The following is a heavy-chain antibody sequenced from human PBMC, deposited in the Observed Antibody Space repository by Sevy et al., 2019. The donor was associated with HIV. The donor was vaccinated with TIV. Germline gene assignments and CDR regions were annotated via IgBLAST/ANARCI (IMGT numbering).Heavy chain of an antibody. CDR3: ARDPNYYGSGSYYNVRPYYYYGMDV. J-gene: IGHJ6*02. CDR1: GFTFSSYS. D-gene: IGHD3-10*01. V-gene: IGHV3-48*01. Sequence: GGSLRLSCAASGFTFSSYSMNWVRQAPGKGLEWVSYISSSSSTIYYADSVKGRFTISRDNAKNSLYLQMNCLRAEDTAVYYCARDPNYYGSGSYYNVRPYYYYGMDVWGQGTTVTVSS. CDR2: ISSSSSTI.